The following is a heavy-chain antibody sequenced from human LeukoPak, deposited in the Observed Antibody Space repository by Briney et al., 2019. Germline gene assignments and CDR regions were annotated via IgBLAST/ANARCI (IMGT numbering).Heavy chain of an antibody. CDR3: ARAQQPTRRTFDY. CDR2: IYHSGST. J-gene: IGHJ4*02. Sequence: PSETLSLTCTVSGGSISSGGYYWSWIRQPPGKGLEWIGYIYHSGSTYYNPSLKSRVTISVDRSKNQFSLKLSSVTAADTAVYYCARAQQPTRRTFDYWGQGTLVTVSS. D-gene: IGHD6-13*01. CDR1: GGSISSGGYY. V-gene: IGHV4-30-2*01.